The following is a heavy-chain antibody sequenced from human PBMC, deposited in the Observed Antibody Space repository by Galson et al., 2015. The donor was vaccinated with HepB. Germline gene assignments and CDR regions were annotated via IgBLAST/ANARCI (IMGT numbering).Heavy chain of an antibody. CDR1: GYTFTSYD. J-gene: IGHJ4*02. V-gene: IGHV1-8*01. CDR3: ARGKYSGSHNLDY. Sequence: SVKVSCKASGYTFTSYDINWVRQATGQGLEWMGWINPNSGNTGYAQKFQGRVTMTRNTSKSTTYMELSSLRSEGTAVYYCARGKYSGSHNLDYWGQGTLVTVSS. CDR2: INPNSGNT. D-gene: IGHD1-26*01.